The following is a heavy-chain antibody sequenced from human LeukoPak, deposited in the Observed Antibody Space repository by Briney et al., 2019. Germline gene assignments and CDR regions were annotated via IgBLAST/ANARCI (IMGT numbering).Heavy chain of an antibody. Sequence: ASVKVSCKASGYTFTDYYMHWVRQAPGQGLEWMGWINPNSGGTNYAQKFQGRVTMTGDTSISTAYMELSRQRFDDTSVYYCARNTSSDWDTNVYWGQRTLVTVSS. D-gene: IGHD6-19*01. CDR2: INPNSGGT. CDR3: ARNTSSDWDTNVY. CDR1: GYTFTDYY. J-gene: IGHJ4*02. V-gene: IGHV1-2*02.